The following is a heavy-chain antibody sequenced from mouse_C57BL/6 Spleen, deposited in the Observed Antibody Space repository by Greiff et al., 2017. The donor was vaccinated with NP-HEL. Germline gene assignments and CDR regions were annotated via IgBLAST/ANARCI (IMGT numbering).Heavy chain of an antibody. Sequence: EVQRVESGPELVKPGASVKISCKASGYSFTDYNMNWVKQSNGKSLEWIGVINPNYGTTSYNQKFKGKATLTVDQSSSTAYMQLNSLTSEDSAVYYCARRGSYYDYPYYYAMDYWGQGTSVTVSS. J-gene: IGHJ4*01. CDR2: INPNYGTT. V-gene: IGHV1-39*01. CDR1: GYSFTDYN. CDR3: ARRGSYYDYPYYYAMDY. D-gene: IGHD2-4*01.